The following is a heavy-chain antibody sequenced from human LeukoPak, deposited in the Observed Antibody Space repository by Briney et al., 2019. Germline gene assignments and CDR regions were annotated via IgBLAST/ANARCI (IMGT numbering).Heavy chain of an antibody. V-gene: IGHV3-7*03. CDR1: GFTFSSYW. Sequence: GGSLRLSCAASGFTFSSYWMSWVRQAPGKGLEWVANIKQDGSEKYYVDSVKGRFTISRDNAKNSLYLQMNSLRAEDTAVYYCARKTGYSSSWYPGYFDYWGQGTLVTVSS. J-gene: IGHJ4*02. D-gene: IGHD6-13*01. CDR3: ARKTGYSSSWYPGYFDY. CDR2: IKQDGSEK.